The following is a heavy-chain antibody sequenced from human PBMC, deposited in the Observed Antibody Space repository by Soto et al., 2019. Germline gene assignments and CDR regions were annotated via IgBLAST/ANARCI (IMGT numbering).Heavy chain of an antibody. CDR1: SGSIDTTNW. CDR2: IFHSGNT. D-gene: IGHD2-8*02. CDR3: ARRTGGMDV. J-gene: IGHJ6*02. V-gene: IGHV4-4*02. Sequence: QVQLQESGPGLVKPSGTLSLTCAVSSGSIDTTNWWSWVRQPPGKGLEWIGEIFHSGNTYYNPSLARRVTISVDTSKNQFSLNLRSVTAADTAVYYCARRTGGMDVWGQGTTVTVSS.